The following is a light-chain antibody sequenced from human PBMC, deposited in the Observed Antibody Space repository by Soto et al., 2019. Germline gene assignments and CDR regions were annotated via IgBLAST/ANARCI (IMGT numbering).Light chain of an antibody. Sequence: DIQMTQSPSTLSASVGDKVTITCRASQSISSWLAWYQQKPGKAPKLLIYKASSLESGVPSRFSGSGSGTEFALTISSLQPDDFATYYCQQLNTYPETFGQGTRWIS. J-gene: IGKJ1*01. CDR3: QQLNTYPET. CDR1: QSISSW. V-gene: IGKV1-5*03. CDR2: KAS.